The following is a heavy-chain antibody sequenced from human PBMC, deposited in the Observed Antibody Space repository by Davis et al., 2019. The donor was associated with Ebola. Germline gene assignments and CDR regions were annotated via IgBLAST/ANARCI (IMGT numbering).Heavy chain of an antibody. CDR1: GFTFSSYG. V-gene: IGHV3-48*01. D-gene: IGHD3-3*01. CDR2: ISSSSSTT. Sequence: GESLKISCAASGFTFSSYGMNWVRQAPGKGLEWVSYISSSSSTTYYAASVRGRFTISRDNSKNTLYLQMNSLRAEDTAVYYCAKGSVTIFGVAPDYYGMDVWGKGTTVTVSS. J-gene: IGHJ6*04. CDR3: AKGSVTIFGVAPDYYGMDV.